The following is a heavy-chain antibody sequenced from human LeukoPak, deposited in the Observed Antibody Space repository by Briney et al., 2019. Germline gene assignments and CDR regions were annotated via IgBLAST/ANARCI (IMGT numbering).Heavy chain of an antibody. CDR1: GGSFSGYY. CDR2: INHSGST. Sequence: PSETPSLTCAVYGGSFSGYYWSWIRQPPGKGLEWIGEINHSGSTNYNPSLKSRVTISVDTSKNQFSLKLSSVTAADTAVYYCVVRRLQFGIDYWGQGTLVTVSS. V-gene: IGHV4-34*01. CDR3: VVRRLQFGIDY. D-gene: IGHD5-24*01. J-gene: IGHJ4*02.